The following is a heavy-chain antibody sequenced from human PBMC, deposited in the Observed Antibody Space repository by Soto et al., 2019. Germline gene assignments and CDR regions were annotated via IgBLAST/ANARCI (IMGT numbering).Heavy chain of an antibody. D-gene: IGHD3-9*01. V-gene: IGHV3-30*18. CDR1: GFTFSSYG. J-gene: IGHJ6*02. CDR3: AKADYDILTGYPMYGMDV. Sequence: GSLRLSCAASGFTFSSYGMHWVRQAPGKGLEWVAVISYDGSNKYYADSVKGRFTISRDNSKNTLYLQMNSLRAEDTAVYYCAKADYDILTGYPMYGMDVWGQGTTVTVSS. CDR2: ISYDGSNK.